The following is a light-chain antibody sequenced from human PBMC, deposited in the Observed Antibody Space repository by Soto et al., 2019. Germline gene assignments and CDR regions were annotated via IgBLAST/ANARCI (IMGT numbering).Light chain of an antibody. CDR2: SNN. CDR3: STWDDSLNGVV. V-gene: IGLV1-44*01. Sequence: QSALTQPPSASGTPGQRVTISCSGSTSNIGSNTVNWYQQLPRTAPKLLIYSNNERPSGVPDRFSGSKSGTSASLATSGLQSEDEADYYCSTWDDSLNGVVFGGGTMVTVL. CDR1: TSNIGSNT. J-gene: IGLJ3*02.